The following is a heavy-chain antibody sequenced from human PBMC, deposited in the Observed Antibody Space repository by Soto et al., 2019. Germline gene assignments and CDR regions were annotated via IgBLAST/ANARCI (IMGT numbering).Heavy chain of an antibody. CDR3: ARGRYCLTGSCFPNWFDS. J-gene: IGHJ5*01. V-gene: IGHV4-30-4*01. D-gene: IGHD2-15*01. CDR1: GDSISTVDYF. Sequence: PSETRSLTCSVSGDSISTVDYFWAWIRQPPGQTLEYIGYIYKSATTYYNPSFESRVAVSLDTSKSQFSLTVTSVTAGDTAVYFCARGRYCLTGSCFPNWFDSWGRGTLVTVSS. CDR2: IYKSATT.